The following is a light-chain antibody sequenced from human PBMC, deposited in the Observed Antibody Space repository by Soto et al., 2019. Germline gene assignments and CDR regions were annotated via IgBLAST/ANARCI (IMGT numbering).Light chain of an antibody. Sequence: DIVLTQSPLSLLVTPAEPASISCRSSRNLLHIDGYNYLDWYLQKPGQSPQLLIYLGSYRASGVPDRFSGSGSGTDFTLRISRVEAEDVGVYYCMQAVYTRTFGPGTKVDIK. CDR2: LGS. CDR1: RNLLHIDGYNY. V-gene: IGKV2-28*01. CDR3: MQAVYTRT. J-gene: IGKJ1*01.